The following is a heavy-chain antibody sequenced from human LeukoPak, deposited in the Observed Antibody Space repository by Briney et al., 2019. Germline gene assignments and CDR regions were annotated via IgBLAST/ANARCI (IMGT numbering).Heavy chain of an antibody. Sequence: LPGGSLRLSCAVSGFTFTNYWMSWARQSPGKGLEWVANIYLDGSRAYYVDSVKGRFTISRDNAKNSLFLQMNSLRAEDTAVYYCARDVPGGEYQLLFYYYMDVWGKGTTVTVSS. J-gene: IGHJ6*03. CDR3: ARDVPGGEYQLLFYYYMDV. V-gene: IGHV3-7*01. CDR1: GFTFTNYW. D-gene: IGHD2-2*01. CDR2: IYLDGSRA.